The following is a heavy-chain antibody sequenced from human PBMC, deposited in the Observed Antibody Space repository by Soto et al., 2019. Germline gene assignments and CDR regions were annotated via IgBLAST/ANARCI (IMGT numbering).Heavy chain of an antibody. Sequence: GGSLRLSCAASGFTFRSYWMQWVRQAPGKGLVWASWINSDGSSTSYADSVKGRFTISRDNAKNTLYLQMNSLRAEDTAVYYCASGGSSLNFDSWGQGTLVTVSS. CDR3: ASGGSSLNFDS. CDR1: GFTFRSYW. D-gene: IGHD6-6*01. J-gene: IGHJ4*02. V-gene: IGHV3-74*01. CDR2: INSDGSST.